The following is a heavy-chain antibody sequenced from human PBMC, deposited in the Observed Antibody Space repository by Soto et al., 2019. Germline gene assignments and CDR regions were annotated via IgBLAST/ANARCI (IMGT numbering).Heavy chain of an antibody. D-gene: IGHD3-16*01. CDR1: GGSISSGDYY. J-gene: IGHJ4*02. CDR2: IYYSGST. Sequence: SETLSLTCTVSGGSISSGDYYWSWIRQPPGKGLEWIGYIYYSGSTYYNPSLKSRVTISVDTSKNQFSLKLSSVTAADTAVYCCAKGGTWYFDYWGQGTLVTVSS. CDR3: AKGGTWYFDY. V-gene: IGHV4-30-4*01.